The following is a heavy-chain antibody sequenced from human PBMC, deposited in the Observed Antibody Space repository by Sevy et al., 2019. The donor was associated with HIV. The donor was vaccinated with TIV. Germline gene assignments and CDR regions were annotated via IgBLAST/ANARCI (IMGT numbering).Heavy chain of an antibody. CDR2: IYYNGHI. V-gene: IGHV4-59*08. D-gene: IGHD1-26*01. CDR3: AGENAWGRGYS. Sequence: SETLSLTCTVSGGSITRLYWNWIRQPPGKGLEWIANIYYNGHINYNPSLKSRVTLSLDTSKNQFSLRLSPVTAADTAMYYCAGENAWGRGYSWGQGTLVTVSS. J-gene: IGHJ4*02. CDR1: GGSITRLY.